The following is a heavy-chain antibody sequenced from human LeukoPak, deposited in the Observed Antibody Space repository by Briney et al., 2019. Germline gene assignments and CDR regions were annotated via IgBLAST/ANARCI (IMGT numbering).Heavy chain of an antibody. CDR2: ISSSGSTI. CDR1: GFTFSSYE. D-gene: IGHD2-15*01. V-gene: IGHV3-48*03. CDR3: ARGRSVRYFDY. Sequence: GGSLRLSCAASGFTFSSYEMNWVRQAPGKGLEWVSYISSSGSTIYYADSVKVRFTISRDNAKNSLYLQMNSLRAEDTAVYYCARGRSVRYFDYWGQGTLVTVSS. J-gene: IGHJ4*02.